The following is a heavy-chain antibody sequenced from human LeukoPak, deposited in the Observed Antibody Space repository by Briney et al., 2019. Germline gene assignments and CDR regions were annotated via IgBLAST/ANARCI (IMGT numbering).Heavy chain of an antibody. D-gene: IGHD4-17*01. Sequence: SETLSLTCTVSGGSISSGNYYWSWIRQHPGKGLEWIGYIHHSGSTYYNPSLKSRVIISVDTSKNQFSLKLSSVTAADTAVYYCARGAVTAHYWGQGTLVTVSS. CDR3: ARGAVTAHY. CDR1: GGSISSGNYY. CDR2: IHHSGST. V-gene: IGHV4-31*03. J-gene: IGHJ4*02.